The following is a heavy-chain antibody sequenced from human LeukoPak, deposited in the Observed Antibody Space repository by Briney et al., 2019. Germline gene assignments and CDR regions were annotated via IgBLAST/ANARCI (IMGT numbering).Heavy chain of an antibody. CDR2: INTDGSAT. CDR3: ARGTAATAGIDY. Sequence: GGTLRLSCAVSGFNFSTYWIHWVRQAPGQGLVWVSLINTDGSATTYGDSAKGRFPVSRDNDKNSLFLEMNSLRVEDTAVYYCARGTAATAGIDYWGQGTLVTVSS. CDR1: GFNFSTYW. V-gene: IGHV3-74*01. D-gene: IGHD6-13*01. J-gene: IGHJ4*02.